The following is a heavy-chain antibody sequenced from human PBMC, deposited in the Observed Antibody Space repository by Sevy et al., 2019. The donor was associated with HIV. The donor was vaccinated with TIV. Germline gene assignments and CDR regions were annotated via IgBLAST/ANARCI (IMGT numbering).Heavy chain of an antibody. CDR1: VFTFSSYG. D-gene: IGHD3-22*01. CDR2: IWYDGSSK. V-gene: IGHV3-33*01. J-gene: IGHJ4*02. CDR3: ARGENYYDSSGSQPNFDY. Sequence: GGSLRLSCAASVFTFSSYGMHWVRQAPGKGLEWVALIWYDGSSKYYADSVKGRFTLSRDNSKNTLYLQMNSLRAEDTAVYYCARGENYYDSSGSQPNFDYWGQGTLVTVSS.